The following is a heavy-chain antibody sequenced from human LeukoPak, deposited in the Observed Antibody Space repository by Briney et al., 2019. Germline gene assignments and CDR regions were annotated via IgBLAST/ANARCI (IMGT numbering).Heavy chain of an antibody. CDR3: AKVYGSGSYSYDAFDI. CDR2: ISGSGGSA. CDR1: GFTFSSYG. D-gene: IGHD3-10*01. J-gene: IGHJ3*02. Sequence: GGSLRLSCAASGFTFSSYGMHWVRQAPGKGLEWVSAISGSGGSAYYADSVKGRFTISRDNSKNTLYLQMNSLRAEDTAVYYCAKVYGSGSYSYDAFDIWGQGTTVTVSS. V-gene: IGHV3-23*01.